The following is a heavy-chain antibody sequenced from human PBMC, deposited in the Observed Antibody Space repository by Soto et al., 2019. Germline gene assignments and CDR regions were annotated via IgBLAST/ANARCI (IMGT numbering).Heavy chain of an antibody. CDR1: GGSIRSYY. CDR3: ARGDYGEPVDY. J-gene: IGHJ4*02. V-gene: IGHV4-59*01. Sequence: QVQLQESGPGLVKPSETLSLTCTVSGGSIRSYYWSWIRQPPGKGLEWIGYIYDSGSTNYNPSLKSRVTISVDTSKNQCSLKLSSVTAADTAVYYCARGDYGEPVDYWGQGTLVTVSS. CDR2: IYDSGST. D-gene: IGHD4-17*01.